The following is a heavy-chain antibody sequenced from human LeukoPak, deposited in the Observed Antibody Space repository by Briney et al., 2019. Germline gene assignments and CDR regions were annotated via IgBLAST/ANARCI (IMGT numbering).Heavy chain of an antibody. D-gene: IGHD3-10*01. V-gene: IGHV3-9*01. CDR1: GFTFDDYA. CDR2: ISWNSGSI. Sequence: GGSLRLSCAASGFTFDDYAMHWVRQAPGQGLEWVSGISWNSGSIGYADSVKGRFTISRDNAKNSLYPQMNSLRAEDTALYYCAKGDYYGSGEVFDYWGQGTLVTVSS. J-gene: IGHJ4*02. CDR3: AKGDYYGSGEVFDY.